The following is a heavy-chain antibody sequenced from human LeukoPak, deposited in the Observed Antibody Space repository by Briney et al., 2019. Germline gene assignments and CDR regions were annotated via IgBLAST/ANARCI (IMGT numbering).Heavy chain of an antibody. CDR2: IYTGGTT. J-gene: IGHJ4*02. CDR1: GFTFGDYA. CDR3: ASDKLGSGYSSDFDY. V-gene: IGHV3-66*02. Sequence: GGSLRLSCTASGFTFGDYAMSWVRQAPAKGLEWVSAIYTGGTTYYADSVKGRFTISRDNSKNTLYLQMNSLRAEDTAVYYCASDKLGSGYSSDFDYWGQGTLVTVSS. D-gene: IGHD6-19*01.